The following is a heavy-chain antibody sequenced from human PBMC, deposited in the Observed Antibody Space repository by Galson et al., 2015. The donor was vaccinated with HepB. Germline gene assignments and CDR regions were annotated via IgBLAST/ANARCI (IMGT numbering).Heavy chain of an antibody. CDR3: ARGSSSGWSDWGGYYFDY. V-gene: IGHV4-34*01. J-gene: IGHJ4*02. CDR2: INHSGST. D-gene: IGHD6-19*01. Sequence: SETLSLTCAVYGGSFSGYYWSWIRQPPGKGLEWIGEINHSGSTNYNPSLKSRVTISVDTSKNQFSLKLSSVTAADTAVYYCARGSSSGWSDWGGYYFDYWGQGTLVTVSS. CDR1: GGSFSGYY.